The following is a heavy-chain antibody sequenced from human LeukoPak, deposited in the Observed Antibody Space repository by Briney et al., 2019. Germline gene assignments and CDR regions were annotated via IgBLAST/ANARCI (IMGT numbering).Heavy chain of an antibody. J-gene: IGHJ1*01. CDR3: AKGTLYSTRFQH. CDR1: GFTFSSYA. Sequence: PGRSLRLSCAASGFTFSSYAMHWVRQAPGKGLEWVAVISYDGSNKYYADSVKGRFTISRDNSKNTLYLQMNSLRAEDTAVYYCAKGTLYSTRFQHWGQGTLVTVSS. CDR2: ISYDGSNK. V-gene: IGHV3-30-3*01. D-gene: IGHD6-13*01.